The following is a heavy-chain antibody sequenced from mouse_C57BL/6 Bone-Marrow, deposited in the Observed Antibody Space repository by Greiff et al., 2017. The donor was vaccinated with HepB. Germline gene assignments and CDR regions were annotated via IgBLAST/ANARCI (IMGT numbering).Heavy chain of an antibody. CDR1: GFTFSDYY. V-gene: IGHV5-16*01. Sequence: EVQRVQSEGGLVQPGSSMKLSCTASGFTFSDYYMAWVRQVPEKGLEWVANINYDGGSTYYLDSLKSRFNISRDNAKNILYLQMSRLKSEDTATYYCARGPGCAYWGRGTGVTVSA. CDR2: INYDGGST. J-gene: IGHJ3*01. CDR3: ARGPGCAY.